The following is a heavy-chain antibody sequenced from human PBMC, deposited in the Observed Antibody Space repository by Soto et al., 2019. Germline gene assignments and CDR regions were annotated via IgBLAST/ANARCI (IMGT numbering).Heavy chain of an antibody. D-gene: IGHD3-22*01. Sequence: GGSLRLSCAASGFTFSNAWMSWVRQAPGKGLEWVGRIKSKTDGGTTDYAAPVKGRFTISRDDSKNTLYLQMNSLKTEDTAVYYCXTDYYDSSGYYYGDAFDIWGQGTMVT. CDR2: IKSKTDGGTT. CDR1: GFTFSNAW. V-gene: IGHV3-15*01. J-gene: IGHJ3*02. CDR3: XTDYYDSSGYYYGDAFDI.